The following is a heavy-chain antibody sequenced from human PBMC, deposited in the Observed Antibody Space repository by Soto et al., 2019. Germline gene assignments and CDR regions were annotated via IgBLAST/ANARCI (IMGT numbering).Heavy chain of an antibody. J-gene: IGHJ5*02. CDR3: ARDRAYYDFWSGYRNNWFDP. V-gene: IGHV3-21*01. Sequence: LRLSCATSGFTFIDYYMNWVRQAPGKGLECVSSISSSSSYIYYADSVKGTFTISRDNAKNSLYLQMNSLRAEDTAVYYCARDRAYYDFWSGYRNNWFDPWGQGTLVTVSS. CDR2: ISSSSSYI. CDR1: GFTFIDYY. D-gene: IGHD3-3*01.